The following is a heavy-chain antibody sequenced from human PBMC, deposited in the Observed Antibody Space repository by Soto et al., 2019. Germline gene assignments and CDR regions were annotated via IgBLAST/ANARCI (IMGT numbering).Heavy chain of an antibody. CDR3: SNTRISMVRGGSDY. J-gene: IGHJ4*02. Sequence: EVQLLESGGGLVQPGGSLRLSCAASGFTFSSYAMSWVRQAPGKGLEWVSVISNSGGTTYYADSVKGRFTISRDNSKNTLYLQMNSLRAEDTALYYFSNTRISMVRGGSDYWGQGTLVTVSS. V-gene: IGHV3-23*01. D-gene: IGHD3-10*01. CDR1: GFTFSSYA. CDR2: ISNSGGTT.